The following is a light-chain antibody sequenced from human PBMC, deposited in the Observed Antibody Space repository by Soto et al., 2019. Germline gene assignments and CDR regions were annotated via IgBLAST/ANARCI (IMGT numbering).Light chain of an antibody. J-gene: IGLJ3*02. CDR1: YSDVGSYDL. Sequence: QSALTQPASVSGSPGQSITISCTGTYSDVGSYDLVSWYQHYPGKAPKLMIYEVSKRPSGVSNRFSGSKSGNTASLTISGLQAEDEADYFCCSYAGSSTPNWVFSGGTKLTVL. CDR3: CSYAGSSTPNWV. V-gene: IGLV2-23*02. CDR2: EVS.